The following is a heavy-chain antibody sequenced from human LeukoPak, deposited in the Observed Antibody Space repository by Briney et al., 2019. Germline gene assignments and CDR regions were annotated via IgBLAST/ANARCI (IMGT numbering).Heavy chain of an antibody. CDR2: IPYDGSNK. Sequence: QSGGSLRLSCAASGFSFSSYGMHWVRQAPGKGLEWVSFIPYDGSNKYYADSVKGRFTISRDNSKNTLYLQINSLRAEGTAVYYCAKGSTRGDVVVVIGDYFDCWGQGITVTVSS. J-gene: IGHJ4*02. CDR3: AKGSTRGDVVVVIGDYFDC. V-gene: IGHV3-30*02. CDR1: GFSFSSYG. D-gene: IGHD2-21*01.